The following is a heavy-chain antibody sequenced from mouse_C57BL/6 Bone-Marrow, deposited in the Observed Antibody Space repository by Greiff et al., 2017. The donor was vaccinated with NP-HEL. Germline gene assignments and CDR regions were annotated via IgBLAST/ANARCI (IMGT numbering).Heavy chain of an antibody. CDR2: IWTGGGT. CDR1: GFSLTSYA. CDR3: VRTYSSNCDYAMDY. J-gene: IGHJ4*01. D-gene: IGHD2-5*01. Sequence: QVQLTESGPGLVAPSQSLSITCTVSGFSLTSYAISWVRQPPGKGLEWLGVIWTGGGTNYNSAFKSRLSISKDNSNSPVFLKMNSLQPEDTARYYCVRTYSSNCDYAMDYWGQGTSVTVSS. V-gene: IGHV2-9-1*01.